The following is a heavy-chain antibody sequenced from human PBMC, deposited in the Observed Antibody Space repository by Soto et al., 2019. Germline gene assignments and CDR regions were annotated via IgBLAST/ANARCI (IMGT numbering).Heavy chain of an antibody. V-gene: IGHV4-61*01. CDR3: ARAKTTMIVPEKF. J-gene: IGHJ4*02. CDR1: GGSVNSATYY. Sequence: SETLSLTCTVSGGSVNSATYYWSWIRQPPGKGLEWIGYIYYSGTTKYNPSLKSRVTISVDTSKNQFSLNLSSVTAADTAIYYWARAKTTMIVPEKFWGQGTRVTVSS. CDR2: IYYSGTT. D-gene: IGHD3-22*01.